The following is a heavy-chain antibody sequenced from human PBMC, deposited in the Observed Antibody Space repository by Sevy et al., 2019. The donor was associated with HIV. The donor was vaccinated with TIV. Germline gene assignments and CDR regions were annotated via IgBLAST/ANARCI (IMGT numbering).Heavy chain of an antibody. CDR2: ISSSSSYI. V-gene: IGHV3-21*01. Sequence: GGSLRLSCAASGFTFSSYAMHWVRQAPGKGLEWVSSISSSSSYIYYADSVKGRFTISRDNAKNSLYLQMNSLRAEDTAVYYCARRASSGWHFDYWGQGTLVTVSS. D-gene: IGHD6-19*01. J-gene: IGHJ4*02. CDR3: ARRASSGWHFDY. CDR1: GFTFSSYA.